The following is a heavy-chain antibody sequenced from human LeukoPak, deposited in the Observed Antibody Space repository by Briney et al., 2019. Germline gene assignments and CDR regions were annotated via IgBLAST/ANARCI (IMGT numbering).Heavy chain of an antibody. J-gene: IGHJ5*02. CDR3: ATRRSYDILTGYYYSNGFDP. D-gene: IGHD3-9*01. V-gene: IGHV1-24*01. Sequence: ASVKVSCKVSGYTLTELSMHWVRQAPGKGLEWMGGFDPEDSETIYAQKFQGRVTMTEDTSTDTAYMELSSLRSEDTAVYYCATRRSYDILTGYYYSNGFDPWGQGTLVTVSS. CDR1: GYTLTELS. CDR2: FDPEDSET.